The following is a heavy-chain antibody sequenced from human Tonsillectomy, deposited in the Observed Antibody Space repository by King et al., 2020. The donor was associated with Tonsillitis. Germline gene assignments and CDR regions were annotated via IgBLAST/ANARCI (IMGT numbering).Heavy chain of an antibody. CDR3: ARGSHGDYVSVPIWFDP. CDR1: GYTFTSYD. V-gene: IGHV1-8*01. Sequence: QLVQSGAEVKKPGASVMVSCKASGYTFTSYDINWVRQATGQGLEWMGWMNPNSGNTGYAQKFQGRVTMTRNTSISTVYMEVSSLSYEDTAVYYCARGSHGDYVSVPIWFDPWGQGTLVTVSS. J-gene: IGHJ5*02. D-gene: IGHD4-17*01. CDR2: MNPNSGNT.